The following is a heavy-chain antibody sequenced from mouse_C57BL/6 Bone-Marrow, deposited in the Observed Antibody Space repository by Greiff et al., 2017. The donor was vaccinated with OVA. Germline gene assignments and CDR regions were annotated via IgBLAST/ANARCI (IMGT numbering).Heavy chain of an antibody. CDR1: GFTFSSYA. Sequence: EVLLVESGGGLVKPGGSLKLSCAASGFTFSSYAMSWVRQTPEKRLEWVATISDGGSYTYYPDNVKGRFTISRDNAKNNLYLQMSHLKSEDTAMYYCARDGIVTLDYWGQGTTLTVSS. CDR2: ISDGGSYT. J-gene: IGHJ2*01. CDR3: ARDGIVTLDY. D-gene: IGHD2-5*01. V-gene: IGHV5-4*01.